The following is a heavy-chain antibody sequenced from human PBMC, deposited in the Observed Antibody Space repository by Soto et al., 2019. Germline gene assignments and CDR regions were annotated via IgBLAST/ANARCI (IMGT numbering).Heavy chain of an antibody. CDR2: ISGSGGST. CDR3: AKDSDGSWYVSYFDY. D-gene: IGHD6-13*01. V-gene: IGHV3-23*01. CDR1: GFTFSSYA. Sequence: VQLLESGGGLVQPGGSLRLSCAASGFTFSSYAMSWVRQAPGKGLEWVSAISGSGGSTYYADSGKGRFTISRDNSKNTLYLQMNSLRAEDTAVYYCAKDSDGSWYVSYFDYWGQGTLVTVSS. J-gene: IGHJ4*02.